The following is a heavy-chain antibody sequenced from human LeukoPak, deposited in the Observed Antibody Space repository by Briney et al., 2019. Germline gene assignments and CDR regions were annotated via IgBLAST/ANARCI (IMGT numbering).Heavy chain of an antibody. CDR1: GFTFSNAW. D-gene: IGHD3-22*01. J-gene: IGHJ4*02. V-gene: IGHV3-15*01. CDR3: TTDSSGYYYTHDY. Sequence: GSLRLSCAASGFTFSNAWMSWVRQAPGKGLEWVGRIKSKTDGGTTDYAAPVKGRFTISRDDSKNTLYLQMNSLKTEDTAVYYCTTDSSGYYYTHDYWGQGTLVTVSS. CDR2: IKSKTDGGTT.